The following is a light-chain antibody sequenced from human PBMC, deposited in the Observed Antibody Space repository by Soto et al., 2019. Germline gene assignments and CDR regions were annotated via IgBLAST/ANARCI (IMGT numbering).Light chain of an antibody. CDR1: TSN. CDR2: DNT. Sequence: QLVLTQTPSVSGAPGQTVTISCTGTTSNVHWYQQLPGAAPKLLIFDNTNRPSGVPDRFSGSKSDTSASLAITGLQGEDEADYYCQFFDSLRGSVVFGGGTKLTVL. CDR3: QFFDSLRGSVV. J-gene: IGLJ3*02. V-gene: IGLV1-40*01.